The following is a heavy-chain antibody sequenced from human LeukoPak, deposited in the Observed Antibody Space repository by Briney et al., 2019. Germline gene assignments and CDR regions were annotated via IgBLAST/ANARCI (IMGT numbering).Heavy chain of an antibody. D-gene: IGHD2-2*01. CDR3: TASDHLYCSSISCHFDY. J-gene: IGHJ4*02. CDR2: IQSRTYGGTT. CDR1: GFTFGDYG. Sequence: GGSLRLSCTASGFTFGDYGMSWVRQAPGKGLEWVGFIQSRTYGGTTQYAASVKGRFTISRDDSKSIAYLQMNSLKTEDTAVYYCTASDHLYCSSISCHFDYWGQGTLVTVSS. V-gene: IGHV3-49*04.